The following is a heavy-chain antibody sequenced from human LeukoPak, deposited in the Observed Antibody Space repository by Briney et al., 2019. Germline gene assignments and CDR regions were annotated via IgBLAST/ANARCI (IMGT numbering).Heavy chain of an antibody. J-gene: IGHJ4*02. V-gene: IGHV3-15*01. D-gene: IGHD3-3*01. CDR1: GFTFSNAW. CDR3: TTDPVLRFLDRIDY. Sequence: GGSPRLSCAASGFTFSNAWMSWVRQAPGKGLEWVGRIKSKTDGGTTDYAAPVKGRFTISRDDSKNTLYLQMNSLKTEDTAVYYCTTDPVLRFLDRIDYWGQGTLVTVSS. CDR2: IKSKTDGGTT.